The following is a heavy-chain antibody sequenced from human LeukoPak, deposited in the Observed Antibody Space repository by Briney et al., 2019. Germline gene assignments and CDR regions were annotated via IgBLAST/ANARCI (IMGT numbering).Heavy chain of an antibody. V-gene: IGHV4-39*01. CDR1: GGSISSSSYY. CDR3: VRLTHTVGWYENYFDY. J-gene: IGHJ4*02. Sequence: SETLSLTCTVSGGSISSSSYYCGWIRQPPGTGLEWIGHIYYSGSTYYNPSLKSRVTISVDTSKNLFSLKLSSMTAADTAVYLFVRLTHTVGWYENYFDYWGQGTLVTVSS. CDR2: IYYSGST. D-gene: IGHD6-19*01.